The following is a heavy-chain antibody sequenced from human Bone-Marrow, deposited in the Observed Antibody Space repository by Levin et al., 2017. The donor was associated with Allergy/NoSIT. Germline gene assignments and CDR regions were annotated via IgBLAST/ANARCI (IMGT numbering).Heavy chain of an antibody. D-gene: IGHD2-15*01. CDR3: AREGYCSGGSCPVLTYYYGMDV. Sequence: GGSLRLSCAASGFTFSSYGMHWVRQAPGKGLGWVAVIWYDGSNKYYADSVKGRFTISRDNSKNTLYLQMNSLRAEDTAVYYCAREGYCSGGSCPVLTYYYGMDVWGQGTTVTVSS. V-gene: IGHV3-33*01. CDR2: IWYDGSNK. CDR1: GFTFSSYG. J-gene: IGHJ6*02.